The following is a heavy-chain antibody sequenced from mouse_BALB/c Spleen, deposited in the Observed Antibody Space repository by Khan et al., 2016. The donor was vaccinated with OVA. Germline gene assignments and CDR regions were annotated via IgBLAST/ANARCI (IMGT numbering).Heavy chain of an antibody. D-gene: IGHD1-2*01. CDR3: ARGRFGHYDGFAY. CDR2: ISTYSGNT. Sequence: VKLMESGPELVRPGVSVKISCKGSGYTFTDYAMHWVKQSHAKSLEWIGVISTYSGNTNYNQKFKGKATMTVDKSSSTAYMELARLTSEDSAIYYCARGRFGHYDGFAYWGQGTLVTVSA. CDR1: GYTFTDYA. J-gene: IGHJ3*01. V-gene: IGHV1S137*01.